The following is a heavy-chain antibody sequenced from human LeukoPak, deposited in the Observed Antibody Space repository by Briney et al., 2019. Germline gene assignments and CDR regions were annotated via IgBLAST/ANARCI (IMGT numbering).Heavy chain of an antibody. D-gene: IGHD3-10*02. CDR1: GFTFSTYW. CDR2: IKEDGSEK. CDR3: AELGITMIGGV. J-gene: IGHJ6*04. Sequence: PGGSLRLSCAASGFTFSTYWMTWVRQAPGKGLEWVANIKEDGSEKYYVDSVRGRFTISRDNAKNSLYLQMNSLRAEDTAVYYCAELGITMIGGVWGKGTTVTISS. V-gene: IGHV3-7*01.